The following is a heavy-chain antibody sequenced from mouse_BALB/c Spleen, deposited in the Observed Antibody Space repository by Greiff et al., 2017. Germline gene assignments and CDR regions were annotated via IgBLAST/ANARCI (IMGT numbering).Heavy chain of an antibody. D-gene: IGHD2-14*01. CDR2: ISSGGSYT. CDR3: ARAGVPSYAMDY. J-gene: IGHJ4*01. Sequence: EVKLVESGGGLVKPGGSLKLSCAASGFTFSSYAMSWVRQSPEKRLEWVAEISSGGSYTYYPDTVTGRFTISRDNAKNTLYLEMSSLRSEDTAMYYCARAGVPSYAMDYWGQGTSVTVSS. V-gene: IGHV5-9-4*01. CDR1: GFTFSSYA.